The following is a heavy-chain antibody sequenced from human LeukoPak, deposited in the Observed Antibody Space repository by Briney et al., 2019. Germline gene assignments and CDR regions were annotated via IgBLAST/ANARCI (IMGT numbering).Heavy chain of an antibody. D-gene: IGHD4-11*01. Sequence: SETLSLTCTVSGGSISSGSYYWSWIRQPAGKGLEWIGRIYTSGSTNYNPSLKSRVTISVDTSKNQFSLKLSSVTAADTAVYYCARTIGGISSNYVYWGQGTLVTVSS. CDR2: IYTSGST. J-gene: IGHJ4*02. CDR1: GGSISSGSYY. CDR3: ARTIGGISSNYVY. V-gene: IGHV4-61*02.